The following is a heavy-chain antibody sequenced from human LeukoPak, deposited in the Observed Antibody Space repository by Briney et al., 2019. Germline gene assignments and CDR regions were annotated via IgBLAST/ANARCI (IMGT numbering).Heavy chain of an antibody. Sequence: ASVKVSCKASGYTFTGYYMHWVRQAPGQWLEWMGWINPNSGGTNYAQKFQGRVTMTRDTSISTAYMELSRLRSDDTAVYYCAIKRITIFGVVRGDFDYWGQGTLVTVSS. V-gene: IGHV1-2*02. CDR2: INPNSGGT. CDR3: AIKRITIFGVVRGDFDY. CDR1: GYTFTGYY. J-gene: IGHJ4*02. D-gene: IGHD3-3*01.